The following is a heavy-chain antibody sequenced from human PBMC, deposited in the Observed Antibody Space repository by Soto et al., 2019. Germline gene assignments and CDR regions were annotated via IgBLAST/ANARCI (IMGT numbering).Heavy chain of an antibody. CDR1: GGSISSYY. CDR2: IYNSGST. CDR3: ARDRDFRFDY. V-gene: IGHV4-59*01. Sequence: SETLSLTCTVSGGSISSYYWSWIRQPPGQGLEWIGFIYNSGSTNYNPSLKSRITISIDTSKNQFSLKLRSVTAADTAVYYCARDRDFRFDYWGQGTLVTVSS. J-gene: IGHJ4*02.